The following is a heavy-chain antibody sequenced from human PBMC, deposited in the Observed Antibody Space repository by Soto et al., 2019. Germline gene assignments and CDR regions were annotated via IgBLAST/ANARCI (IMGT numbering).Heavy chain of an antibody. CDR1: GGSVSSTSYY. CDR3: ARADYEILTGSYAMDV. J-gene: IGHJ6*02. Sequence: SETLSLTCTVSGGSVSSTSYYWTWIRQPPGKGLEWIGYIHYSGSTNYNPSLKSRVTVSVDTSKNQFSLKLTSVTAADTAVYFCARADYEILTGSYAMDVWGQGTTVTVSS. D-gene: IGHD3-9*01. V-gene: IGHV4-61*01. CDR2: IHYSGST.